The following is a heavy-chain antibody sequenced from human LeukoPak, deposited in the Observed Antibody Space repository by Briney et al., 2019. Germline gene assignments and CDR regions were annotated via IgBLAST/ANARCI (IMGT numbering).Heavy chain of an antibody. V-gene: IGHV3-66*04. D-gene: IGHD3-3*01. Sequence: PGGSLRLSCAASGLTVSSNYMSWVRQAPGKGLEWVSVVYSGGSTYYADSVKSRFTISRDNSKNTLYLQMSSLGAEDTAVYYCARHFGVISKGVYYYYYGLDVWGQGTTVTVSS. J-gene: IGHJ6*02. CDR3: ARHFGVISKGVYYYYYGLDV. CDR2: VYSGGST. CDR1: GLTVSSNY.